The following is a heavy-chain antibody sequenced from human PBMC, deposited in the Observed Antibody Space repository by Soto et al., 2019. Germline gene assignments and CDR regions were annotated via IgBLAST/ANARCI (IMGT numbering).Heavy chain of an antibody. CDR2: IYYSGST. J-gene: IGHJ6*03. Sequence: SETLSLTCAVYGGSFSGYYWSWIRQPPGKGLEWIGYIYYSGSTNYNPSLKSRVTISVDTSKNQFSLKLSSVTAADTAVYYCARDSIYCSSTSCLGYYYYYMDVWGKGTTVTVAS. CDR3: ARDSIYCSSTSCLGYYYYYMDV. CDR1: GGSFSGYY. V-gene: IGHV4-59*01. D-gene: IGHD2-2*01.